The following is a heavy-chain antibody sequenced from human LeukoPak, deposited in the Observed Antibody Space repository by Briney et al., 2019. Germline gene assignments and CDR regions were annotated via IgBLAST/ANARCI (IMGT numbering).Heavy chain of an antibody. CDR3: ARGSSYYYDSSVYYNFGY. J-gene: IGHJ4*02. Sequence: ASVKVSCKASGYTFTGYYMHWVRQAPGQGLEWMGRINPNSGGTNYAQKFQGRVTMTRDTSISTAYMELSRLRSDDTAVYYCARGSSYYYDSSVYYNFGYWGQGTLVTVSS. CDR2: INPNSGGT. D-gene: IGHD3-22*01. V-gene: IGHV1-2*06. CDR1: GYTFTGYY.